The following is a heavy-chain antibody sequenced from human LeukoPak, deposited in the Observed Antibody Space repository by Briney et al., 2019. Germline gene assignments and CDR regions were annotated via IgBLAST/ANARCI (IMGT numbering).Heavy chain of an antibody. V-gene: IGHV5-51*01. Sequence: GASLKISCKGSGYFFTSYWIGWVRPLPGKGLEWMGIIYPGDSDTRYSPSFQGQVTISADKSISTAYLQWSSLKASDTAMDYCARTGSSSWFDAFDIWGQGTKVTVSS. J-gene: IGHJ3*02. CDR1: GYFFTSYW. CDR3: ARTGSSSWFDAFDI. CDR2: IYPGDSDT. D-gene: IGHD6-13*01.